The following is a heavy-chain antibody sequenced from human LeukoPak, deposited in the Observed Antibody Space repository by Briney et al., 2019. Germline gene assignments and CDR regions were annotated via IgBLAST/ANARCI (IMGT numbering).Heavy chain of an antibody. CDR3: TRGTGGSA. J-gene: IGHJ5*02. Sequence: PGGSLRLSCAASGLTFSSYAMSWVRQAPGKGLEWVSVISGSGGYTNYADSVKGRFTISRDNSKNTMYVQMNSLRAEDTALYYCTRGTGGSAWGQGTLVTVSS. CDR1: GLTFSSYA. D-gene: IGHD2-15*01. CDR2: ISGSGGYT. V-gene: IGHV3-23*01.